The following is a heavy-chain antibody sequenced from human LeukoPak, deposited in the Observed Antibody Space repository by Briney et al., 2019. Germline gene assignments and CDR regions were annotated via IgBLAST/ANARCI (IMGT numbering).Heavy chain of an antibody. Sequence: PGGSLRLSCAASGFTFSSYAMSWVRRAPGKGLEWVSAISGSGGSTYYADSVKGRFTISRDNSKNTPYLQMNSLRAEDTAVYYCATHLITMVRGVITLYYFDYWGQGTLVTVSS. CDR2: ISGSGGST. CDR3: ATHLITMVRGVITLYYFDY. CDR1: GFTFSSYA. J-gene: IGHJ4*02. V-gene: IGHV3-23*01. D-gene: IGHD3-10*01.